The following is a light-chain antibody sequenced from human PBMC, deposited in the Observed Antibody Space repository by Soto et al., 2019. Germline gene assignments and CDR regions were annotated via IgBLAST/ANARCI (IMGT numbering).Light chain of an antibody. CDR2: DVT. Sequence: QSALTQPASVSGSPGQSITISCTGTSSDVGGYNFVSWYQHHPGEAPKLIIYDVTNRPSGVSNRFSGSKSGDTASLTISGLQAEDAADYYCSSFTSTSTLIFGGGTKLTVL. J-gene: IGLJ2*01. CDR1: SSDVGGYNF. V-gene: IGLV2-14*03. CDR3: SSFTSTSTLI.